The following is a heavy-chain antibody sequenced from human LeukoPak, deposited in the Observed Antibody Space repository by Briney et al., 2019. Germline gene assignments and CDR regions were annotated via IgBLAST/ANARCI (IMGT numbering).Heavy chain of an antibody. CDR1: GGSISSYY. Sequence: SETLSVSCTVSGGSISSYYWSWIRQPPGKGLEWIGYIYYSGSTNYNPSLKSRVTISVDTSKNQFSLKLSSVTAADTAVYYCARHDYSSGYYSGERSPHGMDVWGQGTTVTVSS. CDR3: ARHDYSSGYYSGERSPHGMDV. D-gene: IGHD3-22*01. V-gene: IGHV4-59*08. CDR2: IYYSGST. J-gene: IGHJ6*02.